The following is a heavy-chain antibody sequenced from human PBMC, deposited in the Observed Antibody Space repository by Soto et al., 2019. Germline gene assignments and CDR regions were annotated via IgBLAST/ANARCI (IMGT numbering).Heavy chain of an antibody. CDR2: IYRDDDK. Sequence: QITLKESSPTLVKPTQTLTLTCTFSGFSLSTSGVGVGWIRQPPGKALEWLALIYRDDDKRYSPPLKSRLTITKDTSXXQXVXXMTHMDPVDTATDYCAHSSGYSSSWYGDYYYGMDVWGQGTTVTVSS. V-gene: IGHV2-5*02. J-gene: IGHJ6*02. D-gene: IGHD6-13*01. CDR1: GFSLSTSGVG. CDR3: AHSSGYSSSWYGDYYYGMDV.